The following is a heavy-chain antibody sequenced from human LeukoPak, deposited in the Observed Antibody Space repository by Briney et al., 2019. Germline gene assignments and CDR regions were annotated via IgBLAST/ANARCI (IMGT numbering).Heavy chain of an antibody. CDR1: GGTFSTYA. J-gene: IGHJ4*02. Sequence: SVKLSCKPSGGTFSTYAISWVRQAPGQGLEWMGGIIPILGTAKYAKKFQGRVTITADEFTSTAHMELSSLRSEDTAVYYCASNTNYYEGSGHYVFDYWGQGTLVTISS. CDR2: IIPILGTA. D-gene: IGHD3-22*01. CDR3: ASNTNYYEGSGHYVFDY. V-gene: IGHV1-69*01.